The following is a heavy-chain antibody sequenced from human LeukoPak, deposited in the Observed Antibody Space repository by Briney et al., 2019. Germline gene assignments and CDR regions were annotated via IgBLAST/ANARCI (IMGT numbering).Heavy chain of an antibody. V-gene: IGHV1-2*02. CDR2: INPNSGGT. CDR1: GYTFTGYY. D-gene: IGHD6-13*01. CDR3: ARVPLGQLVGDAFDI. Sequence: ASVKVSCKASGYTFTGYYMHWVRQAPGQGLEWMGWINPNSGGTNYAQKFQGRVTMTRDTSISTAYMELSRLRSDDTAVYYCARVPLGQLVGDAFDIWGQGTMVTVSS. J-gene: IGHJ3*02.